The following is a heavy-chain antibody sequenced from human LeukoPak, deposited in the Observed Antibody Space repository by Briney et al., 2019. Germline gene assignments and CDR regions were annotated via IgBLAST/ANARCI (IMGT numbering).Heavy chain of an antibody. D-gene: IGHD3-10*01. V-gene: IGHV3-48*02. CDR2: ISSSSSTI. Sequence: GGSLRLSCAASGFTFSSYSMNWDRQAPGKGLEWVSYISSSSSTIYYADSVKGRFTISRDNAKNSLYLQMNSLRDEDTAVYYCAREPYGSGSYQFDYWGQGTLVTVSS. CDR3: AREPYGSGSYQFDY. CDR1: GFTFSSYS. J-gene: IGHJ4*02.